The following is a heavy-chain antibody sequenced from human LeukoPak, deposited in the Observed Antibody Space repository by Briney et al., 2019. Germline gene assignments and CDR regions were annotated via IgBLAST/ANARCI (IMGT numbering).Heavy chain of an antibody. J-gene: IGHJ4*02. D-gene: IGHD5-24*01. CDR3: ARGLGGYNPHFDF. V-gene: IGHV3-23*01. CDR1: GFTFSSFA. CDR2: IIGTGVST. Sequence: GGSLRLSCAASGFTFSSFAMTWVRQAPGKGLEWVSSIIGTGVSTFYADSVKGRFTISRDNSKNTLYLQMNSLRGEDTAVYYCARGLGGYNPHFDFWGQGTLVTVSS.